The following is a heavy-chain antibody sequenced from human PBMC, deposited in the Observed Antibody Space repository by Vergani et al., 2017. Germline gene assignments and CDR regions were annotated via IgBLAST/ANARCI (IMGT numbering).Heavy chain of an antibody. CDR3: ARDVCSGGSCYSDY. J-gene: IGHJ4*02. V-gene: IGHV4-34*01. Sequence: QVQLQQWGAGLLKPSETLSLTCAVYGGSFSGYYWSWIRQPPGKGLEWIGEINHSGSTNYNPSLKSRVTISVDTSKNQFSLKLSSVTAADTAVYYCARDVCSGGSCYSDYWGQGTLVTVSS. CDR1: GGSFSGYY. CDR2: INHSGST. D-gene: IGHD2-15*01.